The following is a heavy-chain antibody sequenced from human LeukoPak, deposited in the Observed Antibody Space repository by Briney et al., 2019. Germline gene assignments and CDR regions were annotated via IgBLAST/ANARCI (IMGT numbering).Heavy chain of an antibody. CDR3: ARAEYSVLSGFYYFDY. D-gene: IGHD3-22*01. V-gene: IGHV4-34*01. Sequence: KPSETLSLTCAVYGGSFSGYYWSWIRQPPGKGLEWIGEINHSGSTNYNPSLKSRVTISVDTSKNQFSLKLSSVTAADTAVYYCARAEYSVLSGFYYFDYWGQGTLVTVSS. J-gene: IGHJ4*02. CDR2: INHSGST. CDR1: GGSFSGYY.